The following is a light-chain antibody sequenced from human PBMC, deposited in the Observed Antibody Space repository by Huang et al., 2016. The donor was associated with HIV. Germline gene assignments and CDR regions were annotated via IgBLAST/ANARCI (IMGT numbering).Light chain of an antibody. CDR1: QNIAHY. Sequence: AIRMTQSPSSLSASTGDRVTITCRASQNIAHYLAWYQQKPGKAPKLLIHDATTLHNGVPSRVSGSGSGTDFALNISCLQSEDFATYYCQQYFNYPFFGPGTRLEIK. V-gene: IGKV1-8*01. J-gene: IGKJ5*01. CDR3: QQYFNYPF. CDR2: DAT.